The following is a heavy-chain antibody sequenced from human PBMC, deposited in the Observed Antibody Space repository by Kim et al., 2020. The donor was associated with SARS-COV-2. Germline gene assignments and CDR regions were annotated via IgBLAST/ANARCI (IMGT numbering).Heavy chain of an antibody. CDR3: ARDPGSGWSPDFDY. J-gene: IGHJ4*02. D-gene: IGHD6-19*01. CDR1: GDSVSSYSAA. Sequence: SQTLSLTCAISGDSVSSYSAAWNWIRQSPSRGLEWLGRTYYRSKWYDDYAVSVKSRITINPDTSKNQFSLQLNSVTPEDTAVYYCARDPGSGWSPDFDYWGQGTLVTVSS. V-gene: IGHV6-1*01. CDR2: TYYRSKWYD.